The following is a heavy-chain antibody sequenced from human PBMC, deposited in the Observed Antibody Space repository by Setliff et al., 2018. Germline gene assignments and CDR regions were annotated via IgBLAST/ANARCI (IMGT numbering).Heavy chain of an antibody. J-gene: IGHJ6*03. V-gene: IGHV4-34*12. CDR2: IIHSGST. CDR3: ARDFSSSWYGSYYYYYYMDV. D-gene: IGHD6-13*01. Sequence: PSETLSLTCTVSGGSISSYYWGWIRQPPGKRLEWIGEIIHSGSTNYNPSLKRRVTISVDTSKNQFSLKLSSVTAADTALYYCARDFSSSWYGSYYYYYYMDVWGKGTAVTVSS. CDR1: GGSISSYY.